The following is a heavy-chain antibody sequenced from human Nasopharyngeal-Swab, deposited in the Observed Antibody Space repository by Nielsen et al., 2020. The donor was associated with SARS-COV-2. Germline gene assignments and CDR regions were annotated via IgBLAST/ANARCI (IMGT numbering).Heavy chain of an antibody. CDR2: MNEDGSIR. CDR3: SRDLSGRDDL. Sequence: GGSLRLSCAGAGFIFSRYWMHWVCQVPGEGLVWVSRMNEDGSIRTYADSVKGRFTISRDNARNPLYLQLNNLRVEDTAVYYCSRDLSGRDDLWGLGTLVTVSS. CDR1: GFIFSRYW. V-gene: IGHV3-74*03. D-gene: IGHD3-10*01. J-gene: IGHJ4*02.